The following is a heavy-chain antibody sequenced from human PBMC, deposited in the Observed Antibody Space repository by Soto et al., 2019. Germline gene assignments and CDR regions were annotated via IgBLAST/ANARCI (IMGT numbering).Heavy chain of an antibody. V-gene: IGHV4-61*01. CDR1: GGSVSSGSYY. J-gene: IGHJ6*02. CDR2: IYYSGST. D-gene: IGHD3-10*01. CDR3: ARVRGYYGSGSYSRKYYYGMDV. Sequence: SETLSLTCTVSGGSVSSGSYYWSWIRQPPGKGLEWIGYIYYSGSTNYNPSLKSRVTISVDTSKNQFSLKLSSVTAADTAVYYCARVRGYYGSGSYSRKYYYGMDVWGQGTTVTVSS.